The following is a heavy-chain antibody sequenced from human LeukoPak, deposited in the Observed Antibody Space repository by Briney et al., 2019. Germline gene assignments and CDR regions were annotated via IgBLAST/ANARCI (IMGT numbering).Heavy chain of an antibody. CDR1: GYTFTSYG. J-gene: IGHJ4*02. Sequence: ASVKVSCKASGYTFTSYGISWVRQAPGQGLEWMGGIIPIFGTANYAQKFQGRVTITADESTSTAYMELSSLRSEDTAVYYCASDPGSGSYYYWGQGTLVTVSS. CDR2: IIPIFGTA. CDR3: ASDPGSGSYYY. V-gene: IGHV1-69*13. D-gene: IGHD1-26*01.